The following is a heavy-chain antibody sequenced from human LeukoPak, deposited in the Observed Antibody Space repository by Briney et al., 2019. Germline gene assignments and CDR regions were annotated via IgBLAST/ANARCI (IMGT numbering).Heavy chain of an antibody. CDR1: GVTFRSYW. Sequence: AGGVRLSCAASGVTFRSYWRNWARQAPGKGLEWVASINHNGNVNYYVDSVKGRFTISRDNAKNSLYLQMSNLRAEDTAVYFCARGGGLDVWGQGATVTVSS. V-gene: IGHV3-7*03. CDR2: INHNGNVN. CDR3: ARGGGLDV. J-gene: IGHJ6*02. D-gene: IGHD3-16*01.